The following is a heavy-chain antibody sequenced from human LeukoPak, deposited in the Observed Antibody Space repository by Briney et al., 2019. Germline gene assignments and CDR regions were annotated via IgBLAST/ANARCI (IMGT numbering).Heavy chain of an antibody. CDR3: AKDHHSSINYYYGIDV. CDR2: ISFDGSKK. CDR1: GFTFSTYG. D-gene: IGHD1-26*01. Sequence: GGTLRLSCAASGFTFSTYGMHWVRQAPGKGLEWVAVISFDGSKKYCADSMKGRFTISRDNSRNTMYLQMNSLRAEDTAVYYCAKDHHSSINYYYGIDVWGQGTTVTVPS. J-gene: IGHJ6*02. V-gene: IGHV3-30*18.